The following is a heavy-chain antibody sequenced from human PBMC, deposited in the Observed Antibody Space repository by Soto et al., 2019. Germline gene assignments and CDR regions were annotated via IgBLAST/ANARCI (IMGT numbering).Heavy chain of an antibody. CDR3: ARKSIAARHPYFDY. CDR2: ISAYNGNT. Sequence: ASVKVSCKASGYTFTSYGISWVRQAPGQGLEWMGWISAYNGNTNYAQKLQGRVTMTTDTSTSTAYMELRSLRSDDTALYYCARKSIAARHPYFDYWGQGTLVTVSS. CDR1: GYTFTSYG. D-gene: IGHD6-6*01. V-gene: IGHV1-18*01. J-gene: IGHJ4*02.